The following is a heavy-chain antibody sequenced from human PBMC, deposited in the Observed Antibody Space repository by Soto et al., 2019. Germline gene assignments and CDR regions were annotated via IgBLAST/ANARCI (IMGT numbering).Heavy chain of an antibody. V-gene: IGHV5-51*01. D-gene: IGHD3-3*01. CDR3: ARRIKDDSGSSPYYSASDV. Sequence: PWESLKISCQASGYTFNNYWIAWVRQMPGKGLEYVGIIYPGDSDTRYSPPLQGQVTISADTSISKAYLQWSSLKASDSGMYYCARRIKDDSGSSPYYSASDVWGRGTTVTVSS. J-gene: IGHJ6*02. CDR1: GYTFNNYW. CDR2: IYPGDSDT.